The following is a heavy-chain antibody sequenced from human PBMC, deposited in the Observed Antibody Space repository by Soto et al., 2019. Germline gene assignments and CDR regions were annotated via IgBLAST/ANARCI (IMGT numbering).Heavy chain of an antibody. CDR1: GGSISSDDW. CDR2: IYHSGTT. Sequence: QVQLQESGPGLVKPSGTLSLTCAVSGGSISSDDWWTWVRQTPGKGLEWIGEIYHSGTTNYNPSLMSRVPIAVDKAKSQFSLRLDSVTAADTAVYYCARSDCYGVCRGKWLDPWGQGILVTVSS. D-gene: IGHD2-21*02. J-gene: IGHJ5*02. V-gene: IGHV4-4*02. CDR3: ARSDCYGVCRGKWLDP.